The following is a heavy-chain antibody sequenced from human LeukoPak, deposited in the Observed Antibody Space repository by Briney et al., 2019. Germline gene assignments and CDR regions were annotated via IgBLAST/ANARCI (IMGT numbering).Heavy chain of an antibody. V-gene: IGHV1-2*02. D-gene: IGHD6-19*01. Sequence: ASVKVSCKASGYTFTGYYIHWVRQAPGQGLEWMGWINPNSGDTSFAQKFQGRVTMTRDTSISTAYMELSSLTSDDTALYYCATDGAVAGTAYPEYWGQGTLVTVSS. J-gene: IGHJ4*02. CDR2: INPNSGDT. CDR1: GYTFTGYY. CDR3: ATDGAVAGTAYPEY.